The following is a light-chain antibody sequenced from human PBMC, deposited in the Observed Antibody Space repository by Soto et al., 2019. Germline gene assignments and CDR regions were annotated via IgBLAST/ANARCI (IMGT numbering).Light chain of an antibody. V-gene: IGKV3D-15*01. CDR3: QQYNKWPLT. Sequence: IVVTPSPSTLSVSPGERATLSCRASQSVSSNLAWYQQKPGQAPRLLIYGASTRATGIPARFSGSGSGTEFTLTISSLQSEDFAVYYCQQYNKWPLTFGGGTKVDIK. J-gene: IGKJ4*01. CDR1: QSVSSN. CDR2: GAS.